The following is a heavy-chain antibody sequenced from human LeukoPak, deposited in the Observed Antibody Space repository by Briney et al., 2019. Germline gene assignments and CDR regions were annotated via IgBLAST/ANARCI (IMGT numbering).Heavy chain of an antibody. CDR2: INPSGGST. Sequence: ASVKVSCKASGYTFTSYYMHWVRQAPGQGLEWMGIINPSGGSTSYAQKFQGRVTMTRDTSTSTVYMELSSLRSEDTAVYYCARDPPGYYDCWSGYESSFWFDPWGQGTLVTVSS. V-gene: IGHV1-46*01. CDR1: GYTFTSYY. J-gene: IGHJ5*02. D-gene: IGHD3-3*01. CDR3: ARDPPGYYDCWSGYESSFWFDP.